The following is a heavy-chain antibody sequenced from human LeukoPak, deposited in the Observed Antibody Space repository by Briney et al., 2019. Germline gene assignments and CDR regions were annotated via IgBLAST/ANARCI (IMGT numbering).Heavy chain of an antibody. CDR1: GFTFSSYS. J-gene: IGHJ4*02. D-gene: IGHD2-2*01. V-gene: IGHV3-48*04. CDR2: ISSSSTI. Sequence: GGCLRLSCAASGFTFSSYSMNWVRQAPGKGLEWVSYISSSSTIYYADSVKGRFTISRDNAKNSLYLQMNSLRAEDKAVYYCGVVPAATAFVYWGQGTLVTVSS. CDR3: GVVPAATAFVY.